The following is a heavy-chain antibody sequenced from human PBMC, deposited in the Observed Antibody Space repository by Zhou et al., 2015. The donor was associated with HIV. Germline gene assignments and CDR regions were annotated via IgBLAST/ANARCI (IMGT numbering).Heavy chain of an antibody. D-gene: IGHD3-10*01. Sequence: QVQLVQSGAEVKKPGASVKVSCKASGYTFTSYGISWVRQAPGQGLEWMGWISAYNGNTNYAQKLQGRVTMTTDTSTSTAYMELRSLRSDDTAVYYCARVRNINIPGLLWFGELPGDYWGQGTLVTVSS. CDR1: GYTFTSYG. V-gene: IGHV1-18*01. CDR2: ISAYNGNT. CDR3: ARVRNINIPGLLWFGELPGDY. J-gene: IGHJ4*02.